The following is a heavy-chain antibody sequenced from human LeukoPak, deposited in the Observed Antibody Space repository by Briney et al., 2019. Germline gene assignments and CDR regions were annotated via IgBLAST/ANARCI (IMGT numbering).Heavy chain of an antibody. J-gene: IGHJ4*02. Sequence: PGGSLRLSCAASGFTFSSYSMNWVRQAPGKGLEWISYISAGSDLIFYADSVKGRLTISRDNAENSLHLQMNSLRDEDTAVYYCARDSVWAFDYWGQGALVTVSS. CDR1: GFTFSSYS. V-gene: IGHV3-48*02. D-gene: IGHD1-26*01. CDR2: ISAGSDLI. CDR3: ARDSVWAFDY.